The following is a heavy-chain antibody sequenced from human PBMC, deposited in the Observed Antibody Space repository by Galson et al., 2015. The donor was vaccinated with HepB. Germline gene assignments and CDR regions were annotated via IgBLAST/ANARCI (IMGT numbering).Heavy chain of an antibody. J-gene: IGHJ5*02. V-gene: IGHV1-69*10. Sequence: SVKVSCKASGGTFKRYTFGWVRQAPGQGLEWMGGIIPIFGVGTYAQRFQDRLTITADKSTTTVYMALSSLTSDDTAMYYCATAGDCTGGSCHEGSWGQGTLITVSS. CDR2: IIPIFGVG. CDR1: GGTFKRYT. CDR3: ATAGDCTGGSCHEGS. D-gene: IGHD2-15*01.